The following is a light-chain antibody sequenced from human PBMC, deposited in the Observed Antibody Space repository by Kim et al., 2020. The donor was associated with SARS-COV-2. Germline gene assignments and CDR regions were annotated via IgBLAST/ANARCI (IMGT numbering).Light chain of an antibody. CDR1: RTMSNY. Sequence: SGGERVTITCRASRTMSNYLNLYQQIPGKAPKLLIYEASSLQSGVPSRFSGSGSGTEFALKNSSLQPEDSGIYYCQQSYNTLTLTFGQGTKVDIK. J-gene: IGKJ1*01. CDR2: EAS. CDR3: QQSYNTLTLT. V-gene: IGKV1-39*01.